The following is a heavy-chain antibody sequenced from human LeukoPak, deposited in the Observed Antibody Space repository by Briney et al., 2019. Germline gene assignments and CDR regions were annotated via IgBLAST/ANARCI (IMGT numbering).Heavy chain of an antibody. J-gene: IGHJ4*01. V-gene: IGHV3-7*04. Sequence: GGSLTLSCTASGFLFSRYSMNGVRQAPGKGLEWVANIKQDENEKYYVDSVKGRFTISRDNAKNSLYLQMNSLRVEDTAVYYCARAEYSHSWYSCWGQGTKVTVSS. D-gene: IGHD6-13*01. CDR1: GFLFSRYS. CDR2: IKQDENEK. CDR3: ARAEYSHSWYSC.